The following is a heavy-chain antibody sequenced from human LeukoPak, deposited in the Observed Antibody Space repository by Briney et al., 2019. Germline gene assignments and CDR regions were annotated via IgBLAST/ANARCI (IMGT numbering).Heavy chain of an antibody. J-gene: IGHJ4*02. D-gene: IGHD3-22*01. CDR1: GGSIRSHY. CDR3: ARDRGDYDSSGYYGYFDY. V-gene: IGHV4-59*11. Sequence: SETLSLTCTVSGGSIRSHYWSWIRQPPGKGLEWIGYIYYSGSTNYNPSLKSRVTISVDTSKNQFSLKLSSVTAADTAVYYCARDRGDYDSSGYYGYFDYWGQGTLVTVSS. CDR2: IYYSGST.